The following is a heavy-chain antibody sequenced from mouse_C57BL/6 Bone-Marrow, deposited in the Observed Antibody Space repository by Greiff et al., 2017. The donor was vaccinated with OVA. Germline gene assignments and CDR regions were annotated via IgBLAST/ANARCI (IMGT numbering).Heavy chain of an antibody. D-gene: IGHD2-3*01. CDR2: IDPENGDT. CDR1: GFNIKDDY. V-gene: IGHV14-4*01. J-gene: IGHJ2*01. Sequence: EVKLQQSGAELVRPGASVKLSCTASGFNIKDDYMHWVKQRPEQGLEWIGWIDPENGDTEYASKFQGKATITADTSSNTAYLQLSSLTSEDTAVYYCNTGIIYDGYYFDYWGQGTTLTVSS. CDR3: NTGIIYDGYYFDY.